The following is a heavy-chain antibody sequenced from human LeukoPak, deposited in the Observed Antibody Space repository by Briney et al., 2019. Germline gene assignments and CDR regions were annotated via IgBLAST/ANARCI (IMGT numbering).Heavy chain of an antibody. Sequence: ASVKVSCKASGYTFTSYGISWVRQAPGQGLEWMGWISAYNGNTNYAQKFQGRVTITADESTSTAYMELSSLRSEDTAVYYCASPVQPDYGDSSYFDYWGQGTLVTVSS. CDR1: GYTFTSYG. CDR2: ISAYNGNT. D-gene: IGHD4-17*01. V-gene: IGHV1-18*01. J-gene: IGHJ4*02. CDR3: ASPVQPDYGDSSYFDY.